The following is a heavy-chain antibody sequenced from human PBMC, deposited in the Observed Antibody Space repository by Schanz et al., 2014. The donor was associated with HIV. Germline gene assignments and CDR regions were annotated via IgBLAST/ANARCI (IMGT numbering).Heavy chain of an antibody. CDR2: MNPKSGNT. CDR1: GYTFTSYD. J-gene: IGHJ4*02. V-gene: IGHV1-8*01. D-gene: IGHD3-10*01. Sequence: QVQLVQSGAEVKRPGASVKVTCKASGYTFTSYDVNWVRQASGQGLEWMGWMNPKSGNTGYAQKFQGRVTMTRNTSINTAYMELSSLRSDDTAVYYCARDQNVISMVRGVMGGVDYWGQGTLVTVSS. CDR3: ARDQNVISMVRGVMGGVDY.